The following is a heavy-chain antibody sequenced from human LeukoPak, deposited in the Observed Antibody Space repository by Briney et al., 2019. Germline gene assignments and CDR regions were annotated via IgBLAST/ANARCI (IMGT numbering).Heavy chain of an antibody. CDR1: GGSICSGDYY. J-gene: IGHJ4*02. Sequence: SQTLSLTCTVFGGSICSGDYYWSWIRQPPGKGLEWIGYIYYSGSTYYNPSLKSRVTISVDTSKNQFSLKLSSVTAADTAVYSCARIRRDGYNYDYWGQGTLVTVSS. CDR2: IYYSGST. V-gene: IGHV4-30-4*01. D-gene: IGHD5-24*01. CDR3: ARIRRDGYNYDY.